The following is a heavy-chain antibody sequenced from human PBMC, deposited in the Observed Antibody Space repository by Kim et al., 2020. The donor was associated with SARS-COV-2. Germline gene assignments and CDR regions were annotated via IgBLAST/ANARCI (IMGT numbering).Heavy chain of an antibody. Sequence: GGSLRLSCAASGFTFSSYWMSWVRQAPGKGLEWVANIKQDGSEKYYVDSVKGRFTISRDNAKNSLYLQMNSLRAEDTAVYYCARDAYYDILTGQTRYGMDVWGQGTTVTVSS. D-gene: IGHD3-9*01. V-gene: IGHV3-7*03. CDR2: IKQDGSEK. CDR3: ARDAYYDILTGQTRYGMDV. J-gene: IGHJ6*02. CDR1: GFTFSSYW.